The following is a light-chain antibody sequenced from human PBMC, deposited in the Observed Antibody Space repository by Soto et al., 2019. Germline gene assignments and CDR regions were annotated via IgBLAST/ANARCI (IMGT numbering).Light chain of an antibody. V-gene: IGLV2-8*01. J-gene: IGLJ1*01. CDR2: GVN. CDR3: SSYAGTNNYV. Sequence: QSVLTQPPSASGSPGQSVTISCTGPSSDVGGYDYVSWHQHHPGKAPKVIIYGVNKRPSGVPDRFSGSKSGNTASLPVSGLQAEDEADYYCSSYAGTNNYVFGIGTKVTVL. CDR1: SSDVGGYDY.